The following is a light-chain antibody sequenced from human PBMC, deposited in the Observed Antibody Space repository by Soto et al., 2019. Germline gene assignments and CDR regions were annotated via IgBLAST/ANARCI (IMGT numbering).Light chain of an antibody. J-gene: IGKJ1*01. V-gene: IGKV3-20*01. CDR3: QQYGSSSWT. Sequence: EIVWTPSPGTLSLSPGERATLSCRASQSVSSSYLAWYQQKPGQAPRLLIYGASSRATGIPDRFSGSGSGTDFTLTISRLEPEDFAVYYCQQYGSSSWTSGQGTKVDIK. CDR2: GAS. CDR1: QSVSSSY.